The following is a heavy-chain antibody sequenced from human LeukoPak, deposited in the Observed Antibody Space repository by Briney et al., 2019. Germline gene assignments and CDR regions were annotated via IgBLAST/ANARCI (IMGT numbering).Heavy chain of an antibody. J-gene: IGHJ2*01. D-gene: IGHD3-10*01. CDR1: GFTFSSYA. Sequence: GGSLRLSCAASGFTFSSYAMHWVRQAPGKGLEWVAVISYDGSNKYYADSVKGRFTISRDNSKNTLYLQMNSLRAEDTAVYYCAKGLNMVRGVNPYWYFDLWGRGTLVTVSS. CDR3: AKGLNMVRGVNPYWYFDL. V-gene: IGHV3-30-3*01. CDR2: ISYDGSNK.